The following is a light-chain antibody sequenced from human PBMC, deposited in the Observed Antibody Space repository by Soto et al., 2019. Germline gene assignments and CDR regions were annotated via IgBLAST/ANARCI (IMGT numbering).Light chain of an antibody. CDR3: QSYDSSLSDVV. J-gene: IGLJ2*01. CDR1: SSNIGAGYD. V-gene: IGLV1-40*01. Sequence: QSALTQPPSVSGAPGQRVTISCTGSSSNIGAGYDVHWYQQLPGTAPKLLIYDNSNRPSGVPDRFSGSKSGTSASLAITGLQAEDEADYYCQSYDSSLSDVVFGGGTQLTVL. CDR2: DNS.